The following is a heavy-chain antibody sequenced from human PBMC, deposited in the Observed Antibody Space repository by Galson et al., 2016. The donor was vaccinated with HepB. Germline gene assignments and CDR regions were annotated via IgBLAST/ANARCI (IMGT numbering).Heavy chain of an antibody. CDR1: GYTFTSYA. CDR3: AREVWRNYYGSGSYYEIDY. V-gene: IGHV1-18*01. CDR2: VSAYSGNT. Sequence: SVKVSCKASGYTFTSYAISWARQAPGQGLEWVGWVSAYSGNTNYAQKVQDRVTMTTDTSTSTAYMELRSLRSDDTAVYYCAREVWRNYYGSGSYYEIDYWGRGTLVTVSS. J-gene: IGHJ4*02. D-gene: IGHD3-10*01.